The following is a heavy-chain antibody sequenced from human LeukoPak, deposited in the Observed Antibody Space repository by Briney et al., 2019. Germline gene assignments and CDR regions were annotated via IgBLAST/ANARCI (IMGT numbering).Heavy chain of an antibody. V-gene: IGHV4-59*08. Sequence: SETLSLTCTVSGGSIRGYYWSWIRQPPGKGLEWIGYIYYSGSTNYNPSLQSRVTISVDTSKNQFSLNLTSVTAADSAVYYCARYGSGTYPRFDYWGQGILVTVSS. J-gene: IGHJ4*02. D-gene: IGHD3-10*01. CDR3: ARYGSGTYPRFDY. CDR1: GGSIRGYY. CDR2: IYYSGST.